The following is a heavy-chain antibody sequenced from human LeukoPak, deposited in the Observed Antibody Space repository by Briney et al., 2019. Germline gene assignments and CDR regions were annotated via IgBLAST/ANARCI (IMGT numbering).Heavy chain of an antibody. CDR2: ISGNGGST. J-gene: IGHJ4*02. Sequence: GGSLRLSCAASGFTFSTHPMSWVRQAPGKGLEWVSAISGNGGSTYYADSVKGRFTISRDNLRSTVFLQMNSLRVDDTAIYYCAKDVQHPGIVWGQGTLVTVSS. CDR3: AKDVQHPGIV. D-gene: IGHD2-15*01. V-gene: IGHV3-23*01. CDR1: GFTFSTHP.